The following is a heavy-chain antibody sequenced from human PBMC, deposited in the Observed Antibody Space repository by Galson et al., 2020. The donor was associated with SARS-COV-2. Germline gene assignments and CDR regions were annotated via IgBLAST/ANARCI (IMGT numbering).Heavy chain of an antibody. V-gene: IGHV1-24*01. Sequence: ASVKVSCKVSGYTLTELSMHWVRQAPGKGLEWMGGFDPEDGETIYAQKFQGRVTMTEDTFTDTAYMELSSLRSEDTAVYYCATSDFWSGYWFDPWGQETLVTVSS. CDR3: ATSDFWSGYWFDP. CDR1: GYTLTELS. D-gene: IGHD3-3*01. J-gene: IGHJ5*02. CDR2: FDPEDGET.